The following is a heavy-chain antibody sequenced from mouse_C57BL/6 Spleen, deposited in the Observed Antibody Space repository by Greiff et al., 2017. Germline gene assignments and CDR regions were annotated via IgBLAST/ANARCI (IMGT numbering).Heavy chain of an antibody. CDR3: ARRDYDRGYYYAMDY. V-gene: IGHV1-80*01. D-gene: IGHD2-4*01. J-gene: IGHJ4*01. Sequence: QVQLKESGAELVKPGASVKISCKASGYAFSSHWMNWVKQRPGKGLEWIGQIYPGDGDTNYNGKFKGKATLTADKSSSTAYMQLSSLTSEDSAVYFCARRDYDRGYYYAMDYWGQGTSVTVSS. CDR1: GYAFSSHW. CDR2: IYPGDGDT.